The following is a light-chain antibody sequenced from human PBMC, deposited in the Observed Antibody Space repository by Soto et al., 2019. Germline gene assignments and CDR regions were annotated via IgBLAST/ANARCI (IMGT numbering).Light chain of an antibody. Sequence: QSVLTQPASVSGSPGQSITISCTGTSSDVGGYNYVSWYQQHPGKAPKLIIYEVTNRPSGVSNRFSGPKSGNTASLTISGLQAEDEADYYCNSYTTTSSWVFGGGTKLTVL. CDR1: SSDVGGYNY. CDR2: EVT. V-gene: IGLV2-14*01. CDR3: NSYTTTSSWV. J-gene: IGLJ3*02.